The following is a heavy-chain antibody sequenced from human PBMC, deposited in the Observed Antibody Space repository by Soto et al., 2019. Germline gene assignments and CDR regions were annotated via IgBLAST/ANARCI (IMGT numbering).Heavy chain of an antibody. CDR1: GFTFSSYS. V-gene: IGHV3-48*01. D-gene: IGHD3-3*01. CDR3: AREPNYDFWSGYSPYYFDY. J-gene: IGHJ4*02. CDR2: ISSSSSTI. Sequence: GGSLRLSCAASGFTFSSYSMNWVRQAPGKGLEWVSYISSSSSTIYYADSVKGRFTISRDNAKNSLYLQMNSLRAEDTAVYYCAREPNYDFWSGYSPYYFDYWGQGTLVTVSS.